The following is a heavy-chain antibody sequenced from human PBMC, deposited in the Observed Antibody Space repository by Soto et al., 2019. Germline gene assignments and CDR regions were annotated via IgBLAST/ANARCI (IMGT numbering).Heavy chain of an antibody. CDR3: AKLPLGYCKGGTCYRYFDY. CDR2: ITGNGGST. V-gene: IGHV3-23*01. J-gene: IGHJ4*02. D-gene: IGHD2-15*01. Sequence: EVQLLDSGGGLAQPGGSLRLSCAASGFTFSNYAMTWVRQAPGKGLEWVSIITGNGGSTYYADSVKGRFTISRDNSQNTLYLQMNSLRVEDKAVYYCAKLPLGYCKGGTCYRYFDYWGQGTLVTVSS. CDR1: GFTFSNYA.